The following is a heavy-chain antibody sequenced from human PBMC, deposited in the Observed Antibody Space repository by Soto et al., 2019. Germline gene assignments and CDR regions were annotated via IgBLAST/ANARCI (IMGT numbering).Heavy chain of an antibody. V-gene: IGHV3-72*01. CDR3: ARGVGLVAARSVAFDL. D-gene: IGHD2-15*01. CDR2: TRNKANSYTT. CDR1: GFTFSDHY. Sequence: EVQLVESGGGLVQPGGSLRLSCAASGFTFSDHYMDWVRQAPGTGLEWVGRTRNKANSYTTEYAASVKGRFTISRDDSKNSLYLQMNSLKTEDTAVYYCARGVGLVAARSVAFDLGGQWTMVTVSS. J-gene: IGHJ3*01.